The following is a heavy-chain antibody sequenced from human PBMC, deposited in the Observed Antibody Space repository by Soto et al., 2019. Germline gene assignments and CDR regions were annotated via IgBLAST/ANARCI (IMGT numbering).Heavy chain of an antibody. CDR1: GGSISSYY. CDR2: IYYSGST. CDR3: ARDLGYTTYNWFDP. Sequence: SETLCLTCTVSGGSISSYYWSWIRQPPGKGLEWIGYIYYSGSTNYNPSLKSRVTISVDTSKNQFSLKLSSVTAADTAVYYCARDLGYTTYNWFDPWGQGTLVTVSS. J-gene: IGHJ5*02. D-gene: IGHD3-16*02. V-gene: IGHV4-59*01.